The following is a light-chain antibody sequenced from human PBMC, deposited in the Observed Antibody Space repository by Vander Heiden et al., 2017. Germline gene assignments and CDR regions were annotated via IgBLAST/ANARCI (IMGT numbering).Light chain of an antibody. J-gene: IGKJ1*01. CDR3: QQYNSFWT. V-gene: IGKV1-5*03. CDR2: KAS. Sequence: DIQMTQSPSTLSTSVGDRVTITCRASQTITTWLAWYQQKPGKAPKLLIYKASNLESGVPSRFSGSGSGTEFTLTISSLQPDDFATYYCQQYNSFWTFGPGTKVDI. CDR1: QTITTW.